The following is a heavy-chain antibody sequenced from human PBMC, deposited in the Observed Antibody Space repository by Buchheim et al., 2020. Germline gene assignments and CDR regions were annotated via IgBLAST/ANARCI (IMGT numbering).Heavy chain of an antibody. V-gene: IGHV1-18*01. D-gene: IGHD5/OR15-5a*01. Sequence: QVQLVQSGGEVKNPGASVKVSCRASGYSFTTYGISWVRQAPGQGLEWMGWIRADNGDTNYAQKFQDRLTLTTDTSTSTAYMELTSLRFDDRAVYYCARDLLVGPRLIDYWGQGTL. CDR3: ARDLLVGPRLIDY. CDR2: IRADNGDT. CDR1: GYSFTTYG. J-gene: IGHJ4*02.